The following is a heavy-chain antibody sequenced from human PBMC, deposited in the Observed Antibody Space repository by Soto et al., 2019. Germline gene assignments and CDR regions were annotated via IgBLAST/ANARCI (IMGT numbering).Heavy chain of an antibody. CDR3: ARPGGDYYDSSGYYFEDAFDI. CDR2: IYYSGST. Sequence: SETLSLTCTVSGGSISSYYWSWIRQPPGKGLEWIGYIYYSGSTNYNPSLRSRVTISVDTSKNQFSLKLSSVTAADTAVYYCARPGGDYYDSSGYYFEDAFDIWGQGTMVTVSS. J-gene: IGHJ3*02. V-gene: IGHV4-59*01. D-gene: IGHD3-22*01. CDR1: GGSISSYY.